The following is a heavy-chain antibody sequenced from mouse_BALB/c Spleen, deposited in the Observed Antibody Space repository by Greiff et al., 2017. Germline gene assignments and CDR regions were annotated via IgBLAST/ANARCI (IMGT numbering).Heavy chain of an antibody. J-gene: IGHJ2*01. CDR2: INPYNGDT. CDR3: GRSPFYYGYEGEFDY. D-gene: IGHD2-2*01. CDR1: GYSFTGYF. Sequence: EVKLQESGPELVKPGASVKISCKASGYSFTGYFMNWVKQSHGKSLEWIGRINPYNGDTFYNQKFKGKATLTVDKSSSTAHMELLSLTSEDSAVYYCGRSPFYYGYEGEFDYWGQGTTLTVSS. V-gene: IGHV1-37*01.